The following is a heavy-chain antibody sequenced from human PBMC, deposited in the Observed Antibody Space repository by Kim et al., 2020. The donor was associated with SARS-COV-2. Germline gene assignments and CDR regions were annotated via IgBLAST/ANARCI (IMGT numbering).Heavy chain of an antibody. CDR1: GGSISSSSYY. V-gene: IGHV4-39*01. J-gene: IGHJ3*02. CDR3: ASLHKLMNAFDI. CDR2: IYYSGST. D-gene: IGHD2-8*01. Sequence: SETLSLTCTVSGGSISSSSYYWGWIRQPPGKGLEWIGSIYYSGSTYYNPSLKSRVTISVDTSKNQFSLKLSSVTAADTAVYYCASLHKLMNAFDIWGQGTMVTVSS.